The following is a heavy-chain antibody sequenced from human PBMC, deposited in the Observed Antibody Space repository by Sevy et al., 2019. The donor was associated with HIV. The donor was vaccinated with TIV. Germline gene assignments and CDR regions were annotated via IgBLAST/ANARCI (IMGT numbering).Heavy chain of an antibody. J-gene: IGHJ2*01. CDR2: ITPNSGNT. V-gene: IGHV1-8*01. D-gene: IGHD2-21*02. Sequence: ASVKVSCQASGYTFDNYDINWVRQATGQGLEWMGWITPNSGNTGCAEKFQGRVTMSRVSSIRTAYMELNGLTSEDTAVYYCTRGLSFTYAKRGDWLNWYFDVWGRGTLVTVS. CDR3: TRGLSFTYAKRGDWLNWYFDV. CDR1: GYTFDNYD.